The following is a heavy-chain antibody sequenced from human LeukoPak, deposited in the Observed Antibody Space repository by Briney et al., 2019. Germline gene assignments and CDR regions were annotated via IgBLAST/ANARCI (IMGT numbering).Heavy chain of an antibody. V-gene: IGHV3-48*03. D-gene: IGHD5-12*01. CDR3: ARETDIVATIGAFDI. J-gene: IGHJ3*02. CDR1: GFTFSSYE. Sequence: GGSLRLSCAASGFTFSSYEMNWVRQAPGKGLEWVSYISSSGSTIYYADPVKGRFTISRDNAKNSLYLQMNSLRAEDTAVYYCARETDIVATIGAFDIWGQGTMVTVSS. CDR2: ISSSGSTI.